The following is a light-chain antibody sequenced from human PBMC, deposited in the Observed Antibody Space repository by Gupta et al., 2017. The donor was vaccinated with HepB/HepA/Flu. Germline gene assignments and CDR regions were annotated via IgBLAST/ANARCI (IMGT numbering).Light chain of an antibody. Sequence: SSELTQEPAVSVALGQTVRVTCQGDSLRSYYASWYQQKPGQAPVLVIYSKNNRPSGIPDRFSGSSSGNTASLTITGAQAEDEADYYCNSRDSSGNHYVFGTGTKVTVL. CDR3: NSRDSSGNHYV. CDR2: SKN. CDR1: SLRSYY. J-gene: IGLJ1*01. V-gene: IGLV3-19*01.